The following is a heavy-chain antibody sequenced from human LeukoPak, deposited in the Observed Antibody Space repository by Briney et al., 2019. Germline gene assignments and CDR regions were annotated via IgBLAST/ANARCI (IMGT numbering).Heavy chain of an antibody. J-gene: IGHJ4*02. CDR1: GGSISSYY. CDR2: IYYSGST. Sequence: SETLSLTCTVSGGSISSYYWSWIRQPPGQGLEWIGSIYYSGSTKYTPSLKSRVPISVDASKTQFSLKLNSVTAADTAVYYCARGSPEIYLFDHWGPGTLVTVSS. D-gene: IGHD2-15*01. CDR3: ARGSPEIYLFDH. V-gene: IGHV4-59*01.